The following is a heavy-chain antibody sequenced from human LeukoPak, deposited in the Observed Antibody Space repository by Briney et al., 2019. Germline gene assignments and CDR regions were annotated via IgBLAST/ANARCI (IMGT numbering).Heavy chain of an antibody. CDR1: GFTFSSYG. V-gene: IGHV3-30*18. Sequence: GRSLRLSCAASGFTFSSYGMHWVRQAPGKGLEWVAVISYDGSNKYYADSVKGRFTISRDNSKNTLYLQMNSLRAEDTAVYYCAKDGEAIGCLDYWGQGTLVTVSS. CDR3: AKDGEAIGCLDY. D-gene: IGHD2-2*02. J-gene: IGHJ4*02. CDR2: ISYDGSNK.